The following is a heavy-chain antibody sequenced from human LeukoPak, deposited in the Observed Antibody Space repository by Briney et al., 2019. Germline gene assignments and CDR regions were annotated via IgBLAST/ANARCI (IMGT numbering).Heavy chain of an antibody. CDR2: IYHSGST. V-gene: IGHV4-30-2*01. CDR3: ASGKRYIVGVPAAINWFDP. Sequence: PSQTLSLTCAVSGGSISSGGYSWSWIRQPPGKGLEWIGYIYHSGSTYYNPSLKSRVTISVDTSKNQFSLKLSSVTAADTAVYYCASGKRYIVGVPAAINWFDPWGQGTLVTVSS. J-gene: IGHJ5*02. CDR1: GGSISSGGYS. D-gene: IGHD2-2*01.